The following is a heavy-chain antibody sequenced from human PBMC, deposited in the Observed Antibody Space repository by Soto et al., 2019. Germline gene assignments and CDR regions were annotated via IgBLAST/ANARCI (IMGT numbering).Heavy chain of an antibody. CDR1: GASITSSNW. V-gene: IGHV4-4*02. CDR2: VVTGGST. D-gene: IGHD2-8*01. J-gene: IGHJ5*02. CDR3: ARGRRNFGVPFGP. Sequence: QVQLQESGPGLMKPSGTLSLTCDVFGASITSSNWWRWVRQTPGGGLEWNGVVVTGGSTNDTPSLTRRVPVYVDKSTPHCSLILPSLTAADAAVYYCARGRRNFGVPFGPWGQGSRVTVSS.